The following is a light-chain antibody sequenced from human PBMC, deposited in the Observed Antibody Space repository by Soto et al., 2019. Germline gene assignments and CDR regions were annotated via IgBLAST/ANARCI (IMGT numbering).Light chain of an antibody. CDR1: NSNIGDNS. J-gene: IGLJ3*02. Sequence: QSVLTQPPSASGTPGQVFTISCSGSNSNIGDNSVNWYQQLPGTAPKLLIYSDNRRPSGVPDRFSGSKSGTSASLAISGLQSEDEAEYYCASWDDNLNGGVFGGGTKLTVL. CDR3: ASWDDNLNGGV. CDR2: SDN. V-gene: IGLV1-44*01.